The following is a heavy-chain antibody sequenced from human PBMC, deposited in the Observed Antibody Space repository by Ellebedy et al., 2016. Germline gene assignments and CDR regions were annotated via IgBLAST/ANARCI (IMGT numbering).Heavy chain of an antibody. D-gene: IGHD1-1*01. CDR1: GFSVTSND. Sequence: GESLKISXAVSGFSVTSNDMSWVRQAPGRGLELVSLIYGTGTSYYAESVKGRFTISRDNPKKKLYLQMSSLGADDTAVYYCVTKHNAAFDIWGQGTTVTVS. J-gene: IGHJ3*02. CDR3: VTKHNAAFDI. V-gene: IGHV3-53*01. CDR2: IYGTGTS.